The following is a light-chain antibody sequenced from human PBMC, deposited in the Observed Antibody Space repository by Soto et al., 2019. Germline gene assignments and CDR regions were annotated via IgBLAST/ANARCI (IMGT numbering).Light chain of an antibody. CDR1: QSVSSN. V-gene: IGKV3-15*01. Sequence: EIVMTQSPATLSVSPGERATLSCRASQSVSSNLAWYQQKPGQAPRLLIYGASTRATGIPARFSGSGSGTEFTLTISSLKSEDFAVYYCQQYNNWPPKYTFGQETKLEIK. CDR3: QQYNNWPPKYT. CDR2: GAS. J-gene: IGKJ2*01.